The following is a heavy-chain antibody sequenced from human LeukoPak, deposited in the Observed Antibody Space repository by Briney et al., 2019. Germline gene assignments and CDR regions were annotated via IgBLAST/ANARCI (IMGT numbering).Heavy chain of an antibody. J-gene: IGHJ6*03. CDR1: GGTFSSYA. V-gene: IGHV1-69*06. Sequence: SVKVSCKASGGTFSSYAISWVRQAPGQGLECMGGIIPIFGTANYAQKFQGRVTVTADKSTSTAYMELSSLRSEDTAVYYCARVSDEYYYYYMDVWGKGTTVTVSS. CDR3: ARVSDEYYYYYMDV. CDR2: IIPIFGTA.